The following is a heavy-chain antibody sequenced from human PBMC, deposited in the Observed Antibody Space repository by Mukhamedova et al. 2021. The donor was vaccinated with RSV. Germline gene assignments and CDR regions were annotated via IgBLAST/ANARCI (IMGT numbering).Heavy chain of an antibody. V-gene: IGHV3-7*04. CDR3: ARYAYGSGTSFGY. Sequence: VANINQDGSKKNYVDSVKGRFTMSRDNAKNSVYLQMNRLRDEDTAVYYCARYAYGSGTSFGYWGQGALVTV. D-gene: IGHD3-10*01. CDR2: INQDGSKK. J-gene: IGHJ4*02.